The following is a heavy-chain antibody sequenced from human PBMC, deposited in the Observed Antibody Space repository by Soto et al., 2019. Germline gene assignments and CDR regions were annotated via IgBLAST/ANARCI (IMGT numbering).Heavy chain of an antibody. D-gene: IGHD3-9*01. CDR2: IYHSGST. Sequence: PSETLSLTCAVSGYSISSCYYWGWIRQPPGKGLEWIGSIYHSGSTYYNPSLKSRVTISVDTSKNQFSLKLSSVTAADTAVYYCAREGPLRYDILTGYYPFDYWGQGTLVTVSS. J-gene: IGHJ4*02. V-gene: IGHV4-38-2*02. CDR1: GYSISSCYY. CDR3: AREGPLRYDILTGYYPFDY.